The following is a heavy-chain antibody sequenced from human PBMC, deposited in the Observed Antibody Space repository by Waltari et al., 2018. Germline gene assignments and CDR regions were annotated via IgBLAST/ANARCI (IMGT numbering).Heavy chain of an antibody. CDR2: INHSGST. J-gene: IGHJ4*02. CDR1: GGSFSGYY. V-gene: IGHV4-34*01. CDR3: ARGRWSYYYDSSGYYYDY. D-gene: IGHD3-22*01. Sequence: QVQLQQWGAGLLKPSETLSLTCAVYGGSFSGYYWSWIRQHPGKGLEWIGEINHSGSTHYNPSLKSRVTISVDTSKNQFSLTLSSVTAADTAVYYCARGRWSYYYDSSGYYYDYWGQGTLVTVSS.